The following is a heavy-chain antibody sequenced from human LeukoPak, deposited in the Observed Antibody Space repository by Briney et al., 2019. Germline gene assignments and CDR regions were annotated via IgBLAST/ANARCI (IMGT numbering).Heavy chain of an antibody. Sequence: GGSLRLPCAASGFTFSGSAIHWVRQASGKGLEWVGRISNRANSYATAYAASVKGRFTISRDDSKNTAYLQMNSLTTEDTAVYYCTSPTTAPGTTQSGGWGQGTLVTVSS. CDR2: ISNRANSYAT. J-gene: IGHJ4*02. CDR3: TSPTTAPGTTQSGG. D-gene: IGHD6-13*01. CDR1: GFTFSGSA. V-gene: IGHV3-73*01.